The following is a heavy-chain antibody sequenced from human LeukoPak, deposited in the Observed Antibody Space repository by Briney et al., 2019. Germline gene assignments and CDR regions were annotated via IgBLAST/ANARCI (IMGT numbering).Heavy chain of an antibody. V-gene: IGHV3-23*01. J-gene: IGHJ6*03. CDR2: ISGSGGST. CDR1: GFTFSSYG. CDR3: AKVREYYYYYMDV. Sequence: PGGTLRLSCAASGFTFSSYGMSWVRQAPGKGLEWVSAISGSGGSTNYADSVKGRFTISRDNSKNTLYLQMNSLRAEDTAVYYCAKVREYYYYYMDVWGKGTTVTISS.